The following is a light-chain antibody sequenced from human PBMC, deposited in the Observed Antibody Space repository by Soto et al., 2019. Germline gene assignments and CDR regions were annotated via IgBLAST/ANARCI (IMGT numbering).Light chain of an antibody. Sequence: QSVLTQPASGSGSPGQSITISCTGTSSDVGGYNYVSWYQQHPGKAPKLMIYDVSNRPSGVSNRFSGSKSGNTASLTISGLKAGDEAVYYCSSYTSSSPPYVFGTGTKVTAL. CDR3: SSYTSSSPPYV. CDR1: SSDVGGYNY. CDR2: DVS. J-gene: IGLJ1*01. V-gene: IGLV2-14*01.